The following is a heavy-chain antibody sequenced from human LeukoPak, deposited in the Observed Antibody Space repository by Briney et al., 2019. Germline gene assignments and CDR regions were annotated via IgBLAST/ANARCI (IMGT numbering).Heavy chain of an antibody. CDR2: ISGSGGST. J-gene: IGHJ4*02. CDR1: GFTFSSYA. D-gene: IGHD3-22*01. V-gene: IGHV3-23*01. Sequence: GGSLRLSCAASGFTFSSYAMSWVRQAPGKGLEWVSAISGSGGSTYYADSVKGRFTISRDNSKNTLYLQMNSLRAEDTAVYYCAKAGEHYDSSAYYGDYWGQGTLVTVSS. CDR3: AKAGEHYDSSAYYGDY.